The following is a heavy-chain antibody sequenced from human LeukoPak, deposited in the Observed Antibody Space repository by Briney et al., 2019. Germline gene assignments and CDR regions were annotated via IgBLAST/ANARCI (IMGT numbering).Heavy chain of an antibody. CDR3: AKERSIVVVVAATYYFDY. V-gene: IGHV3-53*05. J-gene: IGHJ4*02. CDR1: GLTVSSNY. CDR2: IYSGGDT. D-gene: IGHD2-15*01. Sequence: GGSLRLSCAVSGLTVSSNYMSWVRQAPGKGLEWVSVIYSGGDTYYADSVKGRFTISRDNSKNTLYLQMNSLRAEDTAVYYCAKERSIVVVVAATYYFDYWGRGTLVTVSS.